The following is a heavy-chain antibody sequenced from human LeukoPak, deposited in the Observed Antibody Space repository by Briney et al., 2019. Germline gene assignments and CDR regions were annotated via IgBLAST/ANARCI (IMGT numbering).Heavy chain of an antibody. CDR3: ARGEPVDY. Sequence: SETLSLTCTVSGGSISSYYWSWIRQPPGKGLEWIGYIYYSGSTNYNPSLKSRVTISVDTSKNQLSLKVNSVTAADTAVYYCARGEPVDYWGQGTLVTVSS. D-gene: IGHD1-14*01. J-gene: IGHJ4*02. CDR1: GGSISSYY. CDR2: IYYSGST. V-gene: IGHV4-59*01.